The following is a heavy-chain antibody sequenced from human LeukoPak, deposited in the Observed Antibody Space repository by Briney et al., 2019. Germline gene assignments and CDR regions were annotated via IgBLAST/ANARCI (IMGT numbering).Heavy chain of an antibody. CDR3: ARAAIWFGELAHFDY. CDR1: GFTFSSYA. V-gene: IGHV3-30-3*01. D-gene: IGHD3-10*01. Sequence: GGSLRLSCAASGFTFSSYAMHWVRQAPGKGLEWVAVISYDGSNKYYADSVKGRFTISRDNSKNTLYLQMNSLRAEDTAVYYCARAAIWFGELAHFDYWGQGTLVTVSS. J-gene: IGHJ4*02. CDR2: ISYDGSNK.